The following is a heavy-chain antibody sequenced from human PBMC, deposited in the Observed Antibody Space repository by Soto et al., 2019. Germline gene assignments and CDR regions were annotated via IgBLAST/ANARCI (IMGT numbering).Heavy chain of an antibody. V-gene: IGHV3-33*01. Sequence: GGFLRLSCAASGFTFSSYGMHWVRQAPGKGLEWVAVIWYDGSNKYYADSVKGRFTISRDNSKNTLYLQMNSLRAEDTAVYYCARDYRAMKGSYYDFWSGYSNWGQGTLVTVSS. CDR1: GFTFSSYG. J-gene: IGHJ4*02. CDR2: IWYDGSNK. D-gene: IGHD3-3*01. CDR3: ARDYRAMKGSYYDFWSGYSN.